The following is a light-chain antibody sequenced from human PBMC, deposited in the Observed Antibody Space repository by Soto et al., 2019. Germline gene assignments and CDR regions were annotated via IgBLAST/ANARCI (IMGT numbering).Light chain of an antibody. CDR3: QQRSNWPWT. Sequence: EIVLTQSPASLSLSPGERATLSWRASQRVRSNLAWYQQKPGQAPRLLIYDASNRATGIPGRFSGSGSGTDFTLTISNLEPEDFAVYYCQQRSNWPWTFGQGAKVEIK. V-gene: IGKV3-11*01. CDR2: DAS. CDR1: QRVRSN. J-gene: IGKJ1*01.